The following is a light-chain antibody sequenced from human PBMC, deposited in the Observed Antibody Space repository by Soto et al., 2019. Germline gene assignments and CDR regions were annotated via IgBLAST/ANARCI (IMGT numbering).Light chain of an antibody. CDR2: DVS. CDR3: CSYAGSYTIL. J-gene: IGLJ2*01. CDR1: SSDVGGYNY. V-gene: IGLV2-11*01. Sequence: QSALTQPRSVSGSPGQSVTISCTGTSSDVGGYNYVSWYQQHPGKAPKLMIYDVSKRPSGVPDRFSGSKSGNTASLTISGLQAEDEADYYCCSYAGSYTILFGEGTKVTVL.